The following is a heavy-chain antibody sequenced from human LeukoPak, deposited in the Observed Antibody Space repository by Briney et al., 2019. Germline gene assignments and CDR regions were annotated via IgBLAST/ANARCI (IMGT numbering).Heavy chain of an antibody. Sequence: ASVKVSCKASGYTFTSYGISWVRQAPGQGLEWMGWISAYNGNTNYAQKLQGRVTMTTDTSTSTAYMELRSLRSDDTAVYYCARVFGGNSLYYYYYGMDVWGQGTTVTVSS. J-gene: IGHJ6*02. CDR1: GYTFTSYG. D-gene: IGHD4-23*01. V-gene: IGHV1-18*01. CDR2: ISAYNGNT. CDR3: ARVFGGNSLYYYYYGMDV.